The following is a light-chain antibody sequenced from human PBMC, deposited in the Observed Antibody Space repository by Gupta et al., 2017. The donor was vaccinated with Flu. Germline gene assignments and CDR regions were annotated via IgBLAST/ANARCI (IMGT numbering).Light chain of an antibody. CDR3: QYTVSSLWT. CDR1: QSINNH. J-gene: IGKJ1*01. V-gene: IGKV1-39*02. Sequence: DIQMTQSPSSLSASIRDRVSITCRTSQSINNHLNWYQQKPGKDPSLVIFAASKVNSGVTSRFSGSGSGTEFILSLSGRQPDDFGTYSCQYTVSSLWTFGQGTPVENK. CDR2: AAS.